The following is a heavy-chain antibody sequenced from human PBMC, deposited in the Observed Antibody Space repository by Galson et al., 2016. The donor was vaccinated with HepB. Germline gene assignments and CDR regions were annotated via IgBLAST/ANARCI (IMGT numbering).Heavy chain of an antibody. CDR1: GFTFSDYY. Sequence: SLRLSCAASGFTFSDYYMRWIRQAPGKGLEWVSYISPSSSDIKHAASVMGRFSISRDNAKNSLYLQMNTLGVEDTAVYYCASPSGRYSVHTFDLWGQGTMVTVSS. CDR3: ASPSGRYSVHTFDL. J-gene: IGHJ3*01. D-gene: IGHD1-26*01. V-gene: IGHV3-11*06. CDR2: ISPSSSDI.